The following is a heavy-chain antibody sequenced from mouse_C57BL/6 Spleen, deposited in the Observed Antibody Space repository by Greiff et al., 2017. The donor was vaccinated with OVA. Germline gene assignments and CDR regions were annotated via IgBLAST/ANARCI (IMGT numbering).Heavy chain of an antibody. Sequence: QVQLQQPGAELVKPGASVKLSCKASGYTFTSYWMHWVKQRPGQGLEWIGMIHPNSGSTNYNEKFKSKATLTVDKSSSTAYMQLSSLTSEDSAVYYCARGPAQATAWVAYWGQGTLVTVSA. J-gene: IGHJ3*01. V-gene: IGHV1-64*01. CDR1: GYTFTSYW. CDR3: ARGPAQATAWVAY. D-gene: IGHD3-2*02. CDR2: IHPNSGST.